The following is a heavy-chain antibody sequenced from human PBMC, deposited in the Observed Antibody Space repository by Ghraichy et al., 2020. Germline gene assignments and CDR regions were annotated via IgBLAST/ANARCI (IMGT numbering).Heavy chain of an antibody. V-gene: IGHV3-48*01. CDR2: ISDSGTNI. J-gene: IGHJ4*02. D-gene: IGHD6-19*01. CDR3: ARESSSGWYMN. CDR1: GFTFNSYT. Sequence: GESLRLSCEASGFTFNSYTLNWVRQAPGKGLEWISYISDSGTNIYYADSVKGRFTISRDNAKNSLYLQMSSLRVEDTAVYYCARESSSGWYMNWGRGTPVTVSS.